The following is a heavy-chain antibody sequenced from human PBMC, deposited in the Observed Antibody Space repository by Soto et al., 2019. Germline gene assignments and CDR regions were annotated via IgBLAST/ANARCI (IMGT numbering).Heavy chain of an antibody. V-gene: IGHV4-39*01. CDR2: IYYSGST. J-gene: IGHJ4*02. D-gene: IGHD3-10*01. CDR3: ATPWFGDGDY. Sequence: QLQLQESGPGLVKPSETLSLTCTVSGGSISSSSYYWGWIRQPPGKGLEWIGSIYYSGSTHYNPSLKRRGTTSVDTSKNQFSLKLSSVTAADTAVYYCATPWFGDGDYWGQGTLVTVSS. CDR1: GGSISSSSYY.